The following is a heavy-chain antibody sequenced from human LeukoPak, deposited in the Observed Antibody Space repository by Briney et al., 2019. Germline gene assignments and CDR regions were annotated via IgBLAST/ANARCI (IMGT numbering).Heavy chain of an antibody. V-gene: IGHV3-7*03. J-gene: IGHJ5*02. CDR3: ARASLVAVGPLHWFDP. D-gene: IGHD6-13*01. Sequence: GGSLRLSCAASGFTFSTYWMSWVRQAPGKGMEWVANIKQDGSEKYYVDSVKGRFTISRDNAKNSLYLQMNSLRAEDTAVYYCARASLVAVGPLHWFDPWGQGTLVTVSS. CDR2: IKQDGSEK. CDR1: GFTFSTYW.